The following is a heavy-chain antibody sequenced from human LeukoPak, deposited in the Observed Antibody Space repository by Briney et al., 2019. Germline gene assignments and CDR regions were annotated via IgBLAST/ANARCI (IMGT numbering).Heavy chain of an antibody. Sequence: TGGSLRLSCVASGFTFNTYAMSWVRQAPGKGLEWVSSISGSGDSTYYADSVKGRFTISRDNSKNTLYLQMNSLRVEDTAVYYCAKAPFYYYYMDVWGKGTTVTVSS. CDR2: ISGSGDST. CDR3: AKAPFYYYYMDV. CDR1: GFTFNTYA. V-gene: IGHV3-23*01. J-gene: IGHJ6*03.